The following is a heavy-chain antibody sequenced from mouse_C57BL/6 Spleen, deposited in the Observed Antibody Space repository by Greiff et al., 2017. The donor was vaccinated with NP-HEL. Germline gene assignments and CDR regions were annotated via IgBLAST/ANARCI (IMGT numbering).Heavy chain of an antibody. J-gene: IGHJ4*01. CDR3: ARGPPLYVDY. CDR2: ISYSGST. Sequence: VQLKESGPGMVKPSQSLSLTCTVTGYSITSGYDWHWIRHFPGNKLEWMGYISYSGSTNYNPSLKSRISITHDTSKNHFFLKLNSVTTEDTATYYCARGPPLYVDYWGQGTSVTVSS. V-gene: IGHV3-1*01. CDR1: GYSITSGYD. D-gene: IGHD1-1*01.